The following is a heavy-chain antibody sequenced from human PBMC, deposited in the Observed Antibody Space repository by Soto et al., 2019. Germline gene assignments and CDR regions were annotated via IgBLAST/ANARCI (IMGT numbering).Heavy chain of an antibody. V-gene: IGHV3-15*01. Sequence: PGGSLRLSCAASGFTFSSYAMSWVRQAPGKGLEWVGRVKSKNDGGTTDFAAPVKGRFAISRDDSKNMVYLEMNSLQTEYTAIYYCTTDSYITSIIVRFDYWGHGTLVTVSS. CDR3: TTDSYITSIIVRFDY. D-gene: IGHD3-22*01. CDR1: GFTFSSYA. CDR2: VKSKNDGGTT. J-gene: IGHJ4*01.